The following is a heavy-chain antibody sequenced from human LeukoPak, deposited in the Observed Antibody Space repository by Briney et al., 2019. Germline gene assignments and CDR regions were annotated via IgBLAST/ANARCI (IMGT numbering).Heavy chain of an antibody. CDR3: ARDGAPNAFDI. V-gene: IGHV3-7*05. J-gene: IGHJ3*02. D-gene: IGHD4-17*01. Sequence: GGSLRLSCAASGFTFRRHWMSWVRQAPGKGLEWVAKIKEDGSEEYCVDSVKGRFTISRDNAKNSLYLQMNSLRAEDTALYYCARDGAPNAFDIWGQGTMVTVSS. CDR1: GFTFRRHW. CDR2: IKEDGSEE.